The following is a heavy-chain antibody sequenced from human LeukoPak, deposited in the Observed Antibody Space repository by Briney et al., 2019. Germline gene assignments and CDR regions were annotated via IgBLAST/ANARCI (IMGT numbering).Heavy chain of an antibody. CDR3: ASALGGYNWFDP. J-gene: IGHJ5*02. V-gene: IGHV1-69*04. CDR1: GGTFSSYA. Sequence: SVKVSCKASGGTFSSYAISWVRQAPGQGLEWMGRIIPILGIANYAQKFQGRVTITADKSTSTAYMELSSLRSEDTAVYYCASALGGYNWFDPWGQGTLVTVSS. D-gene: IGHD3-10*01. CDR2: IIPILGIA.